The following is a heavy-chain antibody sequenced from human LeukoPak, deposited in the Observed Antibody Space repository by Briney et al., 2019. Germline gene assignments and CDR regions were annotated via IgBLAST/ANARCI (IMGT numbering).Heavy chain of an antibody. D-gene: IGHD4-17*01. V-gene: IGHV1-69*13. CDR1: GGTFSSYA. Sequence: GASVKVSCKASGGTFSSYAISWVRQAPGQGLEWMGGIIPIFGTANYAQKFQGRVTITADESTSTAYMELSSLRSEDTAVYYCARESYGDYSRSAFDIWGQGTMVTVSS. J-gene: IGHJ3*02. CDR3: ARESYGDYSRSAFDI. CDR2: IIPIFGTA.